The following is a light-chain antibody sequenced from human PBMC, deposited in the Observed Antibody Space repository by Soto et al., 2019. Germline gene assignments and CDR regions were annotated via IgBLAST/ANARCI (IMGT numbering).Light chain of an antibody. V-gene: IGKV2-29*01. Sequence: DVVMTQTPLSLSVAPGQPASISCKSSQTLLHITGETFLFWYLQNPGKVPKLLIYAASTLQSGVPSRFSGSGSGTDFTLTISSLQPEDVATYYCQKCKVAPFTFGGGTKVDIK. CDR1: QTLLHITGETF. CDR2: AAS. CDR3: QKCKVAPFT. J-gene: IGKJ4*01.